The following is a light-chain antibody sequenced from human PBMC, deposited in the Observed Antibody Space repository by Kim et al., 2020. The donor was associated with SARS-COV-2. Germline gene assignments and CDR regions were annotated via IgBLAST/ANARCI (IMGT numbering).Light chain of an antibody. Sequence: CVSQRQRATLAGRASQSVRSNVAWYQQNTGEAPRRLIDGASTRATGMPATFSGSGSGTEFTHTISSLQSEDFAVYYCQQYNTWPYTLGQGTKLEI. CDR2: GAS. V-gene: IGKV3-15*01. J-gene: IGKJ2*01. CDR1: QSVRSN. CDR3: QQYNTWPYT.